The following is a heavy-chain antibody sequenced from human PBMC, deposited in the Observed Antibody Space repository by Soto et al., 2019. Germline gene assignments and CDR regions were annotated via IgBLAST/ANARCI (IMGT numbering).Heavy chain of an antibody. CDR2: ISACNGNT. Sequence: EASVKVSCKASGYTFTSYGISWVRQAPGQGLEWMGWISACNGNTNYSQKLQGRVTITRDTSTSTAYMELSSLRSEDTAVYYCARDLSAAARGRNGIGYWGQGTLVTVSS. V-gene: IGHV1-18*01. D-gene: IGHD6-13*01. J-gene: IGHJ4*02. CDR3: ARDLSAAARGRNGIGY. CDR1: GYTFTSYG.